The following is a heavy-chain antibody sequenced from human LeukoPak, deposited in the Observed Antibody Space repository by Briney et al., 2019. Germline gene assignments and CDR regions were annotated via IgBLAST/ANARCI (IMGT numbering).Heavy chain of an antibody. CDR3: ARDAHIVRGVNPLDY. Sequence: GSLRLSCAASGFTFSSYSMNWVRQAPGKGLEWISYVSYSSSTIYYADSVKGRFTISRDNAKNSLYLQMNSLRDEDTAVYYCARDAHIVRGVNPLDYWGQGTLVTVSS. D-gene: IGHD3-10*01. J-gene: IGHJ4*02. CDR2: VSYSSSTI. V-gene: IGHV3-48*02. CDR1: GFTFSSYS.